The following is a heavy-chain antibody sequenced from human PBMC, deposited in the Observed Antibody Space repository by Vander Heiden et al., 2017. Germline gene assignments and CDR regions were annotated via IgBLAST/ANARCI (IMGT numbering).Heavy chain of an antibody. D-gene: IGHD2-2*01. CDR3: ARWELGYCSSTSCYDVVYYYGMDV. CDR1: GYTFTAYY. J-gene: IGHJ6*02. CDR2: IDPNSGGT. V-gene: IGHV1-2*06. Sequence: QVQLVRSGAEVKKPGASVQVSCKASGYTFTAYYLPWVRPAPGQGLEWMGRIDPNSGGTNYAQKFQGRVTMTRDTSISTAYMELSRLRSDDTAVYYCARWELGYCSSTSCYDVVYYYGMDVWGQGTTVTVSS.